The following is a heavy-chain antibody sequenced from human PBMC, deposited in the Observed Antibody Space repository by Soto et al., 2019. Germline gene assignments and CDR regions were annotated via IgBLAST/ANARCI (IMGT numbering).Heavy chain of an antibody. Sequence: GASVKVSCKASGYTFTSYNINWVRQAPGQGLEWVAGSNSNSGNSDHAQKFQGRLTVTRDTSISTAYMELSSLRSDDTAVYYCVLLGVFDHWGPRTLVTVSS. D-gene: IGHD3-3*01. J-gene: IGHJ4*02. CDR2: SNSNSGNS. CDR1: GYTFTSYN. CDR3: VLLGVFDH. V-gene: IGHV1-8*01.